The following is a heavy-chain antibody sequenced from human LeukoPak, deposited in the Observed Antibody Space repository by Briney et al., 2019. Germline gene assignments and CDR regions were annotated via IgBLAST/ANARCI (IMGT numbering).Heavy chain of an antibody. CDR1: GFTFSSYA. V-gene: IGHV3-20*04. CDR2: INWNGGST. Sequence: PGGSLRLSCAASGFTFSSYAMSWVRQAPGKGLEWVSGINWNGGSTGYADSVKGRFTISRDNAKNSLYLQMNSLRAEDTALYYCARARGDLYYFDYWGQGTLVTVSS. D-gene: IGHD2-21*02. CDR3: ARARGDLYYFDY. J-gene: IGHJ4*02.